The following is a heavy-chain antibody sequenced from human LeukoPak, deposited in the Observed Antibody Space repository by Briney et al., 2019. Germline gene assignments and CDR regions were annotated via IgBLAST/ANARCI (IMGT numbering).Heavy chain of an antibody. Sequence: GASVKVSCKASGYTFTSYGISWVRQAPGQGLEWMAWISAYNDNTNYAQKFQGRVIMTTDTSTSTAYMELRSLRSDDTAVYYCASHAPTPDSSGYYDRWGQGTLVTVSS. J-gene: IGHJ5*02. CDR2: ISAYNDNT. CDR3: ASHAPTPDSSGYYDR. CDR1: GYTFTSYG. D-gene: IGHD3-22*01. V-gene: IGHV1-18*01.